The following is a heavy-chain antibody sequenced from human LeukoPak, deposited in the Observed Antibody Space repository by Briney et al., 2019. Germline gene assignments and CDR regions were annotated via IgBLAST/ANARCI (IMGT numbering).Heavy chain of an antibody. CDR3: ARKPYDYVWGSYRPFDY. Sequence: GGSLRLSCAASGFTFSTSNMNWVRQAPGKGLEWVSSISSSSSYIYYADSGKGRFTISRDNAKNSLYLQMNSLRAEDTAVYYCARKPYDYVWGSYRPFDYWGQGTLVTVSS. D-gene: IGHD3-16*02. CDR2: ISSSSSYI. J-gene: IGHJ4*02. V-gene: IGHV3-21*01. CDR1: GFTFSTSN.